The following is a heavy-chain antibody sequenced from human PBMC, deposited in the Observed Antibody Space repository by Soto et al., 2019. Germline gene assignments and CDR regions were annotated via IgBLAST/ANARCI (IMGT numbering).Heavy chain of an antibody. D-gene: IGHD6-13*01. CDR1: GGSISSGGYY. V-gene: IGHV4-31*03. CDR3: ARGLSSSWPGRWFDP. J-gene: IGHJ5*02. CDR2: IYYSGST. Sequence: QVQLQESGPGLVKPSQTLSLTCTVSGGSISSGGYYWSWLRQHPGKGLEWIGYIYYSGSTYYNPSLKRRVTLSVDTSKNQFSLKLSSVTAADTAVYYCARGLSSSWPGRWFDPGGQGTLVTVSS.